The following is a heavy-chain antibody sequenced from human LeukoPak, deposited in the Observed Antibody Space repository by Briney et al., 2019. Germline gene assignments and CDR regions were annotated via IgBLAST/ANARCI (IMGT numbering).Heavy chain of an antibody. J-gene: IGHJ4*01. Sequence: SETLSLTCTVSGGSISSSSYYWGWIRQPPGKGLEWIGSIYYSGSTYYNPSLKSRVTISVDTSKNQFSLKLTSETAADTAVYYCARAPGTTFDYWGHGNMVTVSS. D-gene: IGHD4-17*01. CDR3: ARAPGTTFDY. V-gene: IGHV4-39*07. CDR1: GGSISSSSYY. CDR2: IYYSGST.